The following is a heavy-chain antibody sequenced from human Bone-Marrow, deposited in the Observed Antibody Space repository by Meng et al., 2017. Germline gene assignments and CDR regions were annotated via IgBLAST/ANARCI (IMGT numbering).Heavy chain of an antibody. D-gene: IGHD3-22*01. CDR1: GGSISSSSYY. CDR3: ARDEGYYYDSSGYYSEYFQH. Sequence: GSLRLSCTVSGGSISSSSYYWGWIRQPPGKGLVWIGSIYYSGSTYYNPSLKSRVTITVDTSKNQFSLKLSSVTAADTAVYYCARDEGYYYDSSGYYSEYFQHWGQGTLVTVSS. CDR2: IYYSGST. J-gene: IGHJ1*01. V-gene: IGHV4-39*07.